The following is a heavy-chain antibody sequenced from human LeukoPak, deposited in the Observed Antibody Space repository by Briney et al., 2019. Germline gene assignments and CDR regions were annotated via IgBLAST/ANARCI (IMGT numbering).Heavy chain of an antibody. CDR3: AKLSGYDVSYYYYMDV. J-gene: IGHJ6*03. Sequence: PGGSLRLSCAASGFTFSSYAMSWVRQAPGKGLEWVSAISGSGGSTYYADSVKGRFTISRDNSKNTLYLQMNSLRAEDTAVYYCAKLSGYDVSYYYYMDVWGKGTTVTVSS. V-gene: IGHV3-23*01. D-gene: IGHD5-12*01. CDR2: ISGSGGST. CDR1: GFTFSSYA.